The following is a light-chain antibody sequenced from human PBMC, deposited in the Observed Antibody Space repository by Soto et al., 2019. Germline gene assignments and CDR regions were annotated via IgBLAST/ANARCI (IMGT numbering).Light chain of an antibody. CDR2: DVS. CDR3: QQSYSTPR. J-gene: IGKJ5*01. Sequence: DIQMTQSPSTLSASVGERVTITCRASQSVSNWLAWYQQKPGKAPKLLIYDVSSLQSGVPSRFSGSGSGTDFTLTISSLQPEDFATYYCQQSYSTPRFGQGTRLEIK. V-gene: IGKV1-39*01. CDR1: QSVSNW.